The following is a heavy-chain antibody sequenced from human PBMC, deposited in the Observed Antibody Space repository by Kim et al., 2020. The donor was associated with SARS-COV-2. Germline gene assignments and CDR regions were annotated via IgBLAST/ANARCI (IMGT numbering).Heavy chain of an antibody. CDR1: GGTFSSYA. V-gene: IGHV1-69*13. CDR2: IIPIFGTA. J-gene: IGHJ4*02. D-gene: IGHD1-26*01. CDR3: ARGTISGSPDHY. Sequence: SVKVSCKASGGTFSSYAISWVRQAPGQGLEWMGGIIPIFGTANYAQKFQGRVTITADESTSTAYMELSSLRSEDTAVYYCARGTISGSPDHYWGQGTLVTVSS.